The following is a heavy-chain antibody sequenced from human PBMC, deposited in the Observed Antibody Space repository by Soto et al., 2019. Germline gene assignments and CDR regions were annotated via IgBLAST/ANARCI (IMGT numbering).Heavy chain of an antibody. J-gene: IGHJ4*02. V-gene: IGHV4-59*01. Sequence: PSETLSLTCTVSGGSISSYYWSWIQQPPGKGLEWIGYIYYSGSTNYNPSLKSRVTISVDTSRNQFSLKLSSVTAADTAVYYCAREVLLDYWGQGTLVTVSS. CDR3: AREVLLDY. CDR2: IYYSGST. D-gene: IGHD3-3*01. CDR1: GGSISSYY.